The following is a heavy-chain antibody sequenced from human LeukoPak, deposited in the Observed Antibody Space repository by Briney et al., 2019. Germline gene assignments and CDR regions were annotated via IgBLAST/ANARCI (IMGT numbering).Heavy chain of an antibody. V-gene: IGHV4-39*01. D-gene: IGHD6-13*01. CDR1: GGSISSSSYY. CDR3: ARGAYSLALSFDY. J-gene: IGHJ4*02. CDR2: IYYSGST. Sequence: SETLSLTCTVSGGSISSSSYYWGWIRQPPGKGLEWIGSIYYSGSTYYNPSLKSRVTISVDTSKNQFSLKLSSVTAADTAVYYCARGAYSLALSFDYWGQGTLVTVSS.